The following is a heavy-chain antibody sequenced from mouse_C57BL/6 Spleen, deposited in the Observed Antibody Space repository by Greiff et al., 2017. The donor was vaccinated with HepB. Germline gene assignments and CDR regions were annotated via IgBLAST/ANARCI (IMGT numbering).Heavy chain of an antibody. J-gene: IGHJ2*01. Sequence: VQLQQPGAELVKPGASVKMSCKASGYTFTSYWITWVKQRPGQGLEWIGDIYPGSGSTNYNEKFKSKATLTVDTSSSTAYMQLSSLTSEDSAVYYCASRIYYDYDGYYFDYWGQGTTLTVSS. CDR3: ASRIYYDYDGYYFDY. D-gene: IGHD2-4*01. V-gene: IGHV1-55*01. CDR1: GYTFTSYW. CDR2: IYPGSGST.